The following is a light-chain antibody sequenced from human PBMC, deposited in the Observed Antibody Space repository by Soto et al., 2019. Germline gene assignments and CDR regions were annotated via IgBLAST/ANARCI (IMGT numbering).Light chain of an antibody. V-gene: IGKV3-15*01. CDR1: QSVSSN. Sequence: EIVMTQSPATLSVSPGERATLSCRASQSVSSNLAWYQQKPGQAPRLLIYGATIRVTGIPARFSGSGSATDFTLTISSLEFEDFALYYCQVYGSSPLFAFGPGTEVDLK. J-gene: IGKJ3*01. CDR2: GAT. CDR3: QVYGSSPLFA.